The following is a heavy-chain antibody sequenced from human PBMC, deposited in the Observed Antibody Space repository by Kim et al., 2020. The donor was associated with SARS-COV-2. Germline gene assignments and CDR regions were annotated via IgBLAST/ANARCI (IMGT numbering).Heavy chain of an antibody. Sequence: LSLTCAASGFTVSSNYMSWVRQAPGKGLEWVSVIYSGGSTYYADSVKGRFTISRDNSKNTLYLQMNSLRAEDTAVYYCASLGPNYYDFGEVDYWGQGTLVTVSS. D-gene: IGHD3-3*01. V-gene: IGHV3-53*01. J-gene: IGHJ4*02. CDR3: ASLGPNYYDFGEVDY. CDR2: IYSGGST. CDR1: GFTVSSNY.